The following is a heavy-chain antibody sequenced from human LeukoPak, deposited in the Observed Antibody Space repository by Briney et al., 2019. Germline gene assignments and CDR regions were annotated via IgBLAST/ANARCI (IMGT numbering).Heavy chain of an antibody. J-gene: IGHJ4*02. CDR1: GGSFSGYY. CDR3: ARESRAYDFWSGYYLPASAFDY. D-gene: IGHD3-3*01. Sequence: SETLSLTCAVYGGSFSGYYWSWIRQPPGKGLEWIGEINHSGSTNYNPSLKSRVTISVDTSKNQFSLKLSSVTAADTAVYYCARESRAYDFWSGYYLPASAFDYWGQGTLVTVSS. V-gene: IGHV4-34*01. CDR2: INHSGST.